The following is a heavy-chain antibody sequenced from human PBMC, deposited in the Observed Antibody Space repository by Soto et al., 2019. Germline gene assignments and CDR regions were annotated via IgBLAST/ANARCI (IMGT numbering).Heavy chain of an antibody. Sequence: ASVKVSCKASGYTFTSYGISWVRQAPGQGLEWMGWISAYNGNTNYAQKLQGRVTMTTDTSTSTAYMELRSLRSDDTAVYCCARDPGRADSRKVDYWGQGTLVTVSS. CDR2: ISAYNGNT. D-gene: IGHD5-18*01. J-gene: IGHJ4*02. CDR1: GYTFTSYG. CDR3: ARDPGRADSRKVDY. V-gene: IGHV1-18*04.